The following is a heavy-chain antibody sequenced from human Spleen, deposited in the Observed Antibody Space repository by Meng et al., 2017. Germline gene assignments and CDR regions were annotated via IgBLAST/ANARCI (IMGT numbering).Heavy chain of an antibody. CDR1: GFTFSSYA. J-gene: IGHJ3*02. Sequence: GESLKISCAASGFTFSSYAMSWVRQAPGEGLEWVSAISGSGGSTYYADSVKGRFTISRDNSKNTLYLQMNSLRAEDTAVYYCAKDPSITMVRGVIGAFDIWGQGTMVTVSS. V-gene: IGHV3-23*01. D-gene: IGHD3-10*01. CDR2: ISGSGGST. CDR3: AKDPSITMVRGVIGAFDI.